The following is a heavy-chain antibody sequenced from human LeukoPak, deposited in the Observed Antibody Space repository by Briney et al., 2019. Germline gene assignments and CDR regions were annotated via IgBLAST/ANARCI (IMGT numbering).Heavy chain of an antibody. V-gene: IGHV4-34*01. J-gene: IGHJ6*03. CDR2: INHSGST. CDR3: ARALGYYDSSAYFYYYYYMDV. D-gene: IGHD3-22*01. CDR1: GGSFSGYY. Sequence: SETLSLTCAVYGGSFSGYYWSWIRQPPGKGLEWIGEINHSGSTNYNPSLKSRVTISVDTSKNQFSLKLSSVTAADTAVYYCARALGYYDSSAYFYYYYYMDVWGKGTTVTVSS.